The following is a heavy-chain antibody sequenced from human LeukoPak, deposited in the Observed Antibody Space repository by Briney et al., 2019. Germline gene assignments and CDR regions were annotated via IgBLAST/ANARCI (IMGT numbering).Heavy chain of an antibody. CDR3: TRDFGRSSYYFDF. V-gene: IGHV3-48*04. J-gene: IGHJ4*02. D-gene: IGHD3-3*01. CDR1: GFTFSSYS. Sequence: GGSLRLSCAASGFTFSSYSMNWVRQAPGKGLEWVSYISSSGSTIYYADSVKGRFTISIDNAENSLFLQMNRLRVEDTAVYYCTRDFGRSSYYFDFWGQGTLVTVSS. CDR2: ISSSGSTI.